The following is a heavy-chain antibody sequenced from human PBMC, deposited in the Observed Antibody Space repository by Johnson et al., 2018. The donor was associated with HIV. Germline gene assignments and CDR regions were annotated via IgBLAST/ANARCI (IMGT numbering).Heavy chain of an antibody. J-gene: IGHJ3*02. Sequence: QMQLVESGGGVVQPGRSLRLSCAASGFTFSSYGLHWVRQAPGKGLAWVAVISYDGSNKYYADSVKGRFTISRDNSKNTLYLQMNSLRAEDTAVYYCARVRPYNWNDVHAFDIWGQGTMVTVSS. V-gene: IGHV3-30*03. CDR1: GFTFSSYG. D-gene: IGHD1-20*01. CDR2: ISYDGSNK. CDR3: ARVRPYNWNDVHAFDI.